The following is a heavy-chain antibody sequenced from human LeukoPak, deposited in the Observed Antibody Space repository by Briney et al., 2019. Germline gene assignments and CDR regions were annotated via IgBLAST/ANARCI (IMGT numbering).Heavy chain of an antibody. CDR3: AKGDTMIVVVINDYFDY. J-gene: IGHJ4*02. CDR2: ISGSGGST. Sequence: GGSLRLSRAASGFTFSSYAMSWVRQAPGKGLEWVSAISGSGGSTYYADSVKGRFTISRDNSKNTLYLQMNSLRAEDTAVYYCAKGDTMIVVVINDYFDYWGQGTLVTVSS. V-gene: IGHV3-23*01. CDR1: GFTFSSYA. D-gene: IGHD3-22*01.